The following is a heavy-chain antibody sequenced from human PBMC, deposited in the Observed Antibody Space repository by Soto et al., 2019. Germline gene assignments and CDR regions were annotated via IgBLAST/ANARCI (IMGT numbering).Heavy chain of an antibody. J-gene: IGHJ4*02. Sequence: QLQLQESGSGLVKPSQTLSLTCAVSGGSISSGGYSWSWIRQPPGKALGGIGYIYHSGSTYYNPSLKSRVTISVDRSKNQFSLKLSSVTAADTAVYYCARVSWTYSFDYWGQGTLVTVSS. CDR2: IYHSGST. CDR1: GGSISSGGYS. CDR3: ARVSWTYSFDY. D-gene: IGHD3-3*01. V-gene: IGHV4-30-2*01.